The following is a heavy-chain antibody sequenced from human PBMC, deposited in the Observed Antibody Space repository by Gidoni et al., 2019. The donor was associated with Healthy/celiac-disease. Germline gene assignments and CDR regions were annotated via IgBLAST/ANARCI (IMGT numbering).Heavy chain of an antibody. CDR1: GFPFSSYA. Sequence: EVQLLASGGGLVQPGGSLRLSCAASGFPFSSYAMSWVRQAPGKGLEGVAAIIGSGGSTYYADSVKGRFTISRDNSKNTLYLQMNSLRAEDTAVYYCAKVSNYDFWSGYYRAFDIWGQGTMVTVSS. J-gene: IGHJ3*02. V-gene: IGHV3-23*01. CDR2: IIGSGGST. CDR3: AKVSNYDFWSGYYRAFDI. D-gene: IGHD3-3*01.